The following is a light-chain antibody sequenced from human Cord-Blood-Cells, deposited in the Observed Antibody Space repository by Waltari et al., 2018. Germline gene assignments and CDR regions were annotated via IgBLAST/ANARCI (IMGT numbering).Light chain of an antibody. V-gene: IGLV2-14*01. CDR1: SSDVGGYNY. CDR3: SSYTSSSTPL. J-gene: IGLJ3*02. Sequence: QSALTQPASVSVSPGQSITISCTGTSSDVGGYNYVSWYQQHPGKAPKLMIYDVSNRPSGVSNRFSGSKSGNTASLTISGLQAEDEADYYCSSYTSSSTPLFGGGT. CDR2: DVS.